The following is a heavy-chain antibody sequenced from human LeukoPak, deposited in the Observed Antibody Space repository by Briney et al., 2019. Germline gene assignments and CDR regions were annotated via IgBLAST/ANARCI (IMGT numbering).Heavy chain of an antibody. J-gene: IGHJ4*02. Sequence: SQTQSLTCTVSGGSISSGGYYWSWIRQHPGKGLEWIGYIYYSGSTYYNPSLKSRVTISVDTSKNQFSLKLSSVTAADTAVYYCARVRYYYDSSGYYSALPVFDYWGQGTLVTVSS. D-gene: IGHD3-22*01. CDR3: ARVRYYYDSSGYYSALPVFDY. V-gene: IGHV4-31*03. CDR1: GGSISSGGYY. CDR2: IYYSGST.